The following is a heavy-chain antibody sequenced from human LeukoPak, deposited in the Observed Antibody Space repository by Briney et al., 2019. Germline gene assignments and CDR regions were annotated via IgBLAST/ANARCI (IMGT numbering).Heavy chain of an antibody. D-gene: IGHD2-15*01. V-gene: IGHV3-11*04. J-gene: IGHJ4*02. CDR2: ISSSGSTI. Sequence: GGSLRLSCAASGFTFSDYYMSWIRQAPGKGLEWVSYISSSGSTIYYADSVKGRFTISRDNAKNSLYLQMNSLRAEDTAVYYCARAHCSGGSCYSFDYWGQGTLVTVSS. CDR3: ARAHCSGGSCYSFDY. CDR1: GFTFSDYY.